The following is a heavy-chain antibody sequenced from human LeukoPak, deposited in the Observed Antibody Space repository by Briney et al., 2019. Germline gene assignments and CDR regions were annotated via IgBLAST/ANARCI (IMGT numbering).Heavy chain of an antibody. D-gene: IGHD1-26*01. Sequence: GRSLRLSCAASGFTFSSYEMNWVRQAPGKGLEWVSYISSSGSTIYYADSVKGRFTISRDNAKNSLYLQLRSLGAEDTAVYYCVRGGLYRYSGTSGDYWGQGTLVTVSS. V-gene: IGHV3-48*03. CDR1: GFTFSSYE. CDR3: VRGGLYRYSGTSGDY. J-gene: IGHJ4*02. CDR2: ISSSGSTI.